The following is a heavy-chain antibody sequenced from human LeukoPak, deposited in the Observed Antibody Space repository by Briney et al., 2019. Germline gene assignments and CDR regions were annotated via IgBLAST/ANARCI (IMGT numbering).Heavy chain of an antibody. J-gene: IGHJ4*02. CDR2: ISSSGTTI. D-gene: IGHD4-23*01. CDR3: ARVYGGNSIDY. V-gene: IGHV3-48*03. Sequence: QPGGSLRLSCAASGSTFSSFEMNWVRQAPGKGLEWVSYISSSGTTIYYADSVEGRFTISRDNAKNSLYLQMNSLRAEDTAVYYCARVYGGNSIDYWGQGTLVTVSS. CDR1: GSTFSSFE.